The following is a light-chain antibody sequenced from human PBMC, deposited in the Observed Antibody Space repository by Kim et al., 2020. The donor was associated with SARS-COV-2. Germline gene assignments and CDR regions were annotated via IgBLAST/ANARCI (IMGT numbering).Light chain of an antibody. CDR3: QQYGSSPLT. Sequence: EIVLTQSPATLSLSPGEGATLSCGASQSVSSTFLAWYQQKPGLAPRLLIYDISNRATGIPDRFSGSGSGTDFTLTISRLEPEYFAVYYCQQYGSSPLTFGGGTKVDIK. CDR2: DIS. V-gene: IGKV3D-20*01. J-gene: IGKJ4*01. CDR1: QSVSSTF.